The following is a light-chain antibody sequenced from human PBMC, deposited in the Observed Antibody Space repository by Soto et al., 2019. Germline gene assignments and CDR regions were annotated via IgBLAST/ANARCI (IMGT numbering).Light chain of an antibody. CDR2: DAS. CDR3: QQRSNWPSIT. J-gene: IGKJ5*01. V-gene: IGKV3-11*01. Sequence: ESVLTQSRTTLSLSPGERAAPSCRASQSFSSYLAWYQQRPGQAPRLLIYDASSRATGIPARFSGSGSGTDFTLTINSLEPEDSAVYYCQQRSNWPSITFGQGTRLEIK. CDR1: QSFSSY.